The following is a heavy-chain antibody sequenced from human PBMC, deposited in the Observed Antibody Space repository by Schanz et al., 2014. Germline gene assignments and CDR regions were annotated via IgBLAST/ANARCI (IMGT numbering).Heavy chain of an antibody. CDR2: IWYDGSNK. CDR3: ARANYRRKRNFDY. V-gene: IGHV3-33*08. CDR1: GFTLSSYA. J-gene: IGHJ4*02. D-gene: IGHD3-10*01. Sequence: QVQLVESGGGVVQPGRSLRLSCAAYGFTLSSYAMHWVRQAPGKGLEWVAFIWYDGSNKYYADSVKGRFTISRDNSKSTLYLQMNSLRAEDTAVYYCARANYRRKRNFDYWGRGTLVTVSS.